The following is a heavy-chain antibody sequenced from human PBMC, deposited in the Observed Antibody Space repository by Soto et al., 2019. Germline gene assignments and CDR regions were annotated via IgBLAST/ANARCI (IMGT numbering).Heavy chain of an antibody. J-gene: IGHJ5*02. CDR3: TKFSGTSSAPAA. CDR1: GFSFSDSA. Sequence: EVQLVESGGGLVQPGGSLKLSCAASGFSFSDSAMHWVRQASGKGLEWVGRIGNKGQNYATTYAASVKGRFFISTDESKNTAHLQMNSLKTEDTAVYYCTKFSGTSSAPAALGQGTLVTVVS. V-gene: IGHV3-73*02. D-gene: IGHD1-26*01. CDR2: IGNKGQNYAT.